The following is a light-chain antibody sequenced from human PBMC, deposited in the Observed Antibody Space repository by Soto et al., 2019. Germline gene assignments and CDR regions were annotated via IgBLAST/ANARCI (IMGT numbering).Light chain of an antibody. CDR1: QSVSSSY. Sequence: ELVLTQSPGTLSLSPGERATLSCRASQSVSSSYLAWYQQKPGQAPRLLIYDASTRATGIPDRFSGSGSGTDFTLTISRLEPEDCAVYYCQQYSSDSAYTFGPGTKVEIK. CDR3: QQYSSDSAYT. CDR2: DAS. J-gene: IGKJ2*01. V-gene: IGKV3-20*01.